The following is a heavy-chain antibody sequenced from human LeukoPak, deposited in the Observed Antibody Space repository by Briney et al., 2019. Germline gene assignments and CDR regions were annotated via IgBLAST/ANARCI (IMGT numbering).Heavy chain of an antibody. J-gene: IGHJ4*02. Sequence: PGGSLRLSCAASEFTFSSYSVKWGRQAPGKGLEWVSYISSSSSTIYYADSVKGRFTISRDNAKNSLYLQMNSLRAEDTAVYYCARDWSGDYWGQGTLVTVSS. V-gene: IGHV3-48*01. CDR1: EFTFSSYS. CDR3: ARDWSGDY. CDR2: ISSSSSTI.